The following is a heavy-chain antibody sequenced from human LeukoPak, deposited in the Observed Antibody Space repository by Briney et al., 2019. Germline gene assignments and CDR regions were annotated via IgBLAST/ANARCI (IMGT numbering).Heavy chain of an antibody. D-gene: IGHD3-22*01. Sequence: SETLSLTCAVYGGSFSGYYWSWIRQPPGKGLEWIGEINHSGSTNYNPSLKSRVTISVDTSKNQFSLKLSSVTAADTAVYYCARAPGYYDSSGSVFDIWGQGTMVTVSS. V-gene: IGHV4-34*01. J-gene: IGHJ3*02. CDR1: GGSFSGYY. CDR2: INHSGST. CDR3: ARAPGYYDSSGSVFDI.